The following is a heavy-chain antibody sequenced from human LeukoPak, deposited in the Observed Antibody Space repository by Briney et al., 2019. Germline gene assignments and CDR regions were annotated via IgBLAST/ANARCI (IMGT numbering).Heavy chain of an antibody. J-gene: IGHJ4*02. Sequence: ASVKVSCKASGYTFTSYGISWVRQAPGQGLEWMGWISAYNGNTNYAQKFQGRVTITADKSTSTAYMELSSLRSEDTAVYYCAREGVHSDYYDSSGRLDYWGQGTLVTVSS. CDR1: GYTFTSYG. V-gene: IGHV1-18*01. CDR2: ISAYNGNT. D-gene: IGHD3-22*01. CDR3: AREGVHSDYYDSSGRLDY.